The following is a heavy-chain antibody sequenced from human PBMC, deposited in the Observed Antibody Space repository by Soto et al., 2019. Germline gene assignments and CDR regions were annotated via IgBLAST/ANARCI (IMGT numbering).Heavy chain of an antibody. CDR1: GFTFSSYA. V-gene: IGHV3-30-3*01. J-gene: IGHJ3*02. Sequence: QVQLVESGGGVVQPGRSLRLSCAASGFTFSSYAMHWVRQAPGKGLEWVAVISYDGSNKYYADSVKGRFTISRDNSKNTLYLQRNSLRAEDTAVYYCARDEAYSSGWWEAFDIWGQGTMVTVSS. CDR2: ISYDGSNK. CDR3: ARDEAYSSGWWEAFDI. D-gene: IGHD6-19*01.